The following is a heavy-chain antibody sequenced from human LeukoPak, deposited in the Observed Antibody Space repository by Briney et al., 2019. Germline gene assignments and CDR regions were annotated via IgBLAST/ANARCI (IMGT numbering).Heavy chain of an antibody. CDR1: GFTFSSYS. CDR3: ARMHVYGYSSGWHDFRDNWFDP. D-gene: IGHD6-19*01. V-gene: IGHV3-21*01. J-gene: IGHJ5*02. Sequence: PGGSLRLSCAASGFTFSSYSMNWVRQAPGKGLEWVSSISSSSSYIYYADSVKGRFTISRDNAKNSLYLQMNSLRAEDTAVYYCARMHVYGYSSGWHDFRDNWFDPWGQGTLVTVSS. CDR2: ISSSSSYI.